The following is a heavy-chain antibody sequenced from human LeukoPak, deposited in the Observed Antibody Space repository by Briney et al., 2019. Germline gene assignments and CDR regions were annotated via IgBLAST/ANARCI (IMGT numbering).Heavy chain of an antibody. CDR3: ARDTRDYDQGFDY. CDR2: MYHSGST. V-gene: IGHV4-38-2*01. D-gene: IGHD4-17*01. J-gene: IGHJ4*02. CDR1: GYSISSGYY. Sequence: SETLSLTCAVSGYSISSGYYWGWIRQPPGKGLEWIGSMYHSGSTNYNPSLKSRVTISVDTSKNQISLKLSSVTAADTAVYFCARDTRDYDQGFDYWGQGTLVTVSS.